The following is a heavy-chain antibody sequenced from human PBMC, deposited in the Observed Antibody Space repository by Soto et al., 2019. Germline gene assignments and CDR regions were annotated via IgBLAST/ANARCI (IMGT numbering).Heavy chain of an antibody. Sequence: QAQLQESGPGLVKPSQTLSLICTVSGDSLSTRGYYWTWIRQHPGKALEWIGHIYTTGTTYYSPSLKSQVTMSIDKSSNRFSLNLSSVTAADTAVYYCSRGRGSTPLRDWGPGALVTVSS. CDR1: GDSLSTRGYY. CDR3: SRGRGSTPLRD. V-gene: IGHV4-31*02. J-gene: IGHJ4*02. D-gene: IGHD6-13*01. CDR2: IYTTGTT.